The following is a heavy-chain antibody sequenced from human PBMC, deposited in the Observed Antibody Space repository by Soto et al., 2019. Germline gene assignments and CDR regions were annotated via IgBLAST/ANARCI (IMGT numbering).Heavy chain of an antibody. V-gene: IGHV6-1*01. CDR2: TYYRSKWYY. CDR3: ARDRGTFGRVIVDG. CDR1: RDSVSSNSAA. Sequence: SQTLSLTCAISRDSVSSNSAAWNWIRQSPSRGLEWLGRTYYRSKWYYDYAPSVKSRISINPDTSKNQFSLQLNSVTPEDTAVYYCARDRGTFGRVIVDGWGQGTLVTVSS. J-gene: IGHJ4*02. D-gene: IGHD3-16*02.